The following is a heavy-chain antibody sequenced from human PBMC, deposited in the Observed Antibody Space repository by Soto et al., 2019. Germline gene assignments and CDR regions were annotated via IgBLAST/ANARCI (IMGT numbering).Heavy chain of an antibody. J-gene: IGHJ6*02. V-gene: IGHV1-18*01. CDR2: ISAYNGNT. CDR1: GYTFDSHA. D-gene: IGHD5-18*01. CDR3: ARDPTAMGYYYGLDV. Sequence: QIQLVQSGAELKKPGASVKVSCKASGYTFDSHAIGWVRQAPGQGLEWMGWISAYNGNTKYAQKFQGRVTMTTDTSRNTAYMELRSLRSDDTAVYYCARDPTAMGYYYGLDVWGQGTTVIVSS.